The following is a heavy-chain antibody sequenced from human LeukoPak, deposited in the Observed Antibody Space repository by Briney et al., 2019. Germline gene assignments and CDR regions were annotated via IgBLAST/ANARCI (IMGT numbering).Heavy chain of an antibody. CDR1: GFIFSDFG. CDR3: ARGDVRTYYYGSGSSESAFDI. V-gene: IGHV3-48*01. D-gene: IGHD3-10*01. J-gene: IGHJ3*02. Sequence: GGSLRLSCAPSGFIFSDFGMNWVRQAPGKGLEWVSYISSSSSTIYYADSVKGRFTISRDNAKNSLYLQMNSLRAEDTAVYYCARGDVRTYYYGSGSSESAFDIWGQGTMVTVSS. CDR2: ISSSSSTI.